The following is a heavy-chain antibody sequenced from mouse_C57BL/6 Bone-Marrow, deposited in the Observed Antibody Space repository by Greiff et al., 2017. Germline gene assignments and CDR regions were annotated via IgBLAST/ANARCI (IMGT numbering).Heavy chain of an antibody. CDR2: IYPGGGYT. CDR3: ARSDITTALYFDY. V-gene: IGHV1-63*01. Sequence: VKLMESGAELVRPGTSVKMSCKASGYTFTNYWIGWAKQRPGHGLEWIGDIYPGGGYTNYNEKFKGKATLTADKSSSTAYMQFSSLTSEDSAIYYCARSDITTALYFDYWGQGTTLTVSS. D-gene: IGHD1-1*01. J-gene: IGHJ2*01. CDR1: GYTFTNYW.